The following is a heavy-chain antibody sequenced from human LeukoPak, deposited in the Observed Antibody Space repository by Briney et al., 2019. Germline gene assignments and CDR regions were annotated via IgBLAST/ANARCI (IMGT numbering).Heavy chain of an antibody. CDR3: ARQGIHFDY. D-gene: IGHD6-13*01. CDR2: INHSGST. CDR1: GGSFSGYY. Sequence: SETLSLTCAVYGGSFSGYYWSWIRQPPGKGLEWIGEINHSGSTNYNPSLKSRVTISVDTSKNQFSLELSSVTAADTAVYYCARQGIHFDYWGQGTLVTVSS. J-gene: IGHJ4*02. V-gene: IGHV4-34*01.